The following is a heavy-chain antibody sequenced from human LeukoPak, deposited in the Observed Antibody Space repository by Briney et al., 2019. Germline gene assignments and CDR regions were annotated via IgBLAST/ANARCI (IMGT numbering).Heavy chain of an antibody. CDR2: MNPNSGNT. Sequence: ASVKVSCKASGYTFTSYDINWVRQATGQGLEWMGWMNPNSGNTGYAQKFQGRVTMTRNTSISTAYMELSSLRSEDTAVYYCAIGEDNWNHFDYWGQGTLVTVSS. CDR1: GYTFTSYD. V-gene: IGHV1-8*01. D-gene: IGHD1-1*01. CDR3: AIGEDNWNHFDY. J-gene: IGHJ4*02.